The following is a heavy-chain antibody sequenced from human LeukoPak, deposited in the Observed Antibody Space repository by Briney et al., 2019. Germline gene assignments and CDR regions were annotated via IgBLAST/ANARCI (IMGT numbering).Heavy chain of an antibody. J-gene: IGHJ6*03. CDR2: IYYSGST. Sequence: SETLSLTCTVSGGSIRIYYCSCIRQPPGKGLEWIGYIYYSGSTNYNPSLKSRVTISVDTSKNQFSLKLSSVTAADTAVYYCARHPLYCTNGVCRYYYYYMDVWGKGTTVTVSS. D-gene: IGHD2-8*01. V-gene: IGHV4-59*08. CDR3: ARHPLYCTNGVCRYYYYYMDV. CDR1: GGSIRIYY.